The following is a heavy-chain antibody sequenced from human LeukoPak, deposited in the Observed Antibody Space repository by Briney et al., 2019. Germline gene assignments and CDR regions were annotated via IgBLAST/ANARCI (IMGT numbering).Heavy chain of an antibody. CDR2: ISDSGTT. CDR1: GFTLSSYA. Sequence: GRSLRLSCAASGFTLSSYAMSWVRQAPGKGLEWVSSISDSGTTSHADSVQGRFTISRDNSKNTLYLQMNSLRPGDTAIYYCAKLFESGTYNNFFHYWGQGTLGTVSS. V-gene: IGHV3-23*01. J-gene: IGHJ4*02. CDR3: AKLFESGTYNNFFHY. D-gene: IGHD3-10*01.